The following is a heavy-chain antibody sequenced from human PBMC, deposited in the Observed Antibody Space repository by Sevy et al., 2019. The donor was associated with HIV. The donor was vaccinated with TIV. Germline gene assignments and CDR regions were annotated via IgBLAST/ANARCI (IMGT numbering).Heavy chain of an antibody. J-gene: IGHJ4*02. CDR3: ATTKDYYDSSGSPFDY. CDR2: FDPEDGET. CDR1: GSTLTKLS. V-gene: IGHV1-24*01. D-gene: IGHD3-22*01. Sequence: ASMKVSCKVSGSTLTKLSMHWVRQVPGKGLEWMVSFDPEDGETIYARKFQGRVTMTEDTSTDTAYMVLSSLRSEDTAVYYCATTKDYYDSSGSPFDYWGQGTLVTVSS.